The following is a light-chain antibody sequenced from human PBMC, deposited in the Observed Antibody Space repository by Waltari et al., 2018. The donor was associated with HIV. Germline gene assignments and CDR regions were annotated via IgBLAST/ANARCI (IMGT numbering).Light chain of an antibody. V-gene: IGLV2-23*02. J-gene: IGLJ2*01. CDR1: SSDVGSYNL. CDR2: EVN. CDR3: SSYATAGTYVL. Sequence: QSALTQPASVSGSPGQSITISCTGTSSDVGSYNLVSWYPQHPGKAPKLMISEVNKRPSGVSNRFSGSKSGNTASLTISGLQAEDEADYYCSSYATAGTYVLFGGGTKLTVL.